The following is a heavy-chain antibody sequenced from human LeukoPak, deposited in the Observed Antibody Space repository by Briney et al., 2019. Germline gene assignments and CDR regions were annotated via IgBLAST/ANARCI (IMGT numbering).Heavy chain of an antibody. CDR3: ARDNDQWLVYFDY. J-gene: IGHJ4*02. V-gene: IGHV3-7*01. CDR2: IKQDGSEK. D-gene: IGHD5-12*01. Sequence: PGGSLRLSCAASGFSFSSYWMSWVRQAPGKGLEWVANIKQDGSEKYYVDSVKGRFTISRDNAKNSLYLQMNSLRAEDTAVYYCARDNDQWLVYFDYWGQGTLVTVSS. CDR1: GFSFSSYW.